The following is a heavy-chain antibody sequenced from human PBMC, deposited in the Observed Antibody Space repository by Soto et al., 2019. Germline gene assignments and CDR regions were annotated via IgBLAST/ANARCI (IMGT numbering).Heavy chain of an antibody. V-gene: IGHV3-30*03. J-gene: IGHJ4*02. CDR3: ATMERLFDY. D-gene: IGHD3-3*01. CDR1: GFTFSDYG. Sequence: GGSMRLSSAASGFTFSDYGMHWVRQAPGTGLEWVAVISYDGSDKYYADSVKGRFTISRDNSKNRLYLQMNSLRAEDTAVYYCATMERLFDYWGQGTLVTVSS. CDR2: ISYDGSDK.